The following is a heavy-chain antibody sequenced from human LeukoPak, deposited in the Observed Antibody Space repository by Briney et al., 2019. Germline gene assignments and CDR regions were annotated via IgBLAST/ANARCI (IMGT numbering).Heavy chain of an antibody. Sequence: GGSLRLSCVTSGFTFSRYSMRWVRQAPGKGLEWVSSIYFTGNYISYADSVKGRFNISRDNAKNSLYLQMNSLRAEDTAVYYCAREFNTVGNFDYWGQGTLVTVSS. CDR3: AREFNTVGNFDY. V-gene: IGHV3-21*01. CDR1: GFTFSRYS. J-gene: IGHJ4*02. CDR2: IYFTGNYI. D-gene: IGHD3-10*01.